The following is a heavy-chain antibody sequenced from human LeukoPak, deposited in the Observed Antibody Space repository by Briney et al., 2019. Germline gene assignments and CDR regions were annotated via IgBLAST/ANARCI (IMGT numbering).Heavy chain of an antibody. CDR3: ARGRPRLQPLDY. CDR1: GGSFSGYY. J-gene: IGHJ4*02. V-gene: IGHV4-34*01. Sequence: SETLSLTCAVYGGSFSGYYWSWIRQPPGKGLEWIGEINHSGSTNYNPSLKSRVTISVDTSKNQFSLKLSSVTAADTAVYYCARGRPRLQPLDYWGQGTLVTVSS. D-gene: IGHD4-11*01. CDR2: INHSGST.